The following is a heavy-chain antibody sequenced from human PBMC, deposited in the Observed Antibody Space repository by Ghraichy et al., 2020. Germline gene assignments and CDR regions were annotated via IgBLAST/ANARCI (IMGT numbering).Heavy chain of an antibody. CDR3: ARGLGGSGWIYYYYYGMDV. D-gene: IGHD6-19*01. V-gene: IGHV1-8*01. Sequence: ASLKVSCKASGYTFTSYDINWVRQATGQGLEWMGWMNPNSGNTGYAQKFQGRVTMTRNTSISTAYMELSSLRSEDTAVYYCARGLGGSGWIYYYYYGMDVWGQGTTVTVSS. CDR2: MNPNSGNT. CDR1: GYTFTSYD. J-gene: IGHJ6*02.